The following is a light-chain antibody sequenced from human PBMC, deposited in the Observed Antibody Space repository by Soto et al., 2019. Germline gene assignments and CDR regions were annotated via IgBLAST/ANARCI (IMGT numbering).Light chain of an antibody. CDR1: QSVSSSY. CDR3: QQYGSSQWT. Sequence: IVLTQSPGTLSLSPGERATLSCSASQSVSSSYLAWYQQKPGQAPRLLIYGASSRATGIPDRFSGSGSGTDFTLTISRLEPEDFAVYYCQQYGSSQWTFGQGTKVDIK. J-gene: IGKJ1*01. CDR2: GAS. V-gene: IGKV3-20*01.